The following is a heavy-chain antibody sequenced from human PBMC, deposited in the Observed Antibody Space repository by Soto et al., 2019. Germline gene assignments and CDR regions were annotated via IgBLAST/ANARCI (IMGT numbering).Heavy chain of an antibody. J-gene: IGHJ6*03. Sequence: SETLSLTCTVSGGSISGSSYYWGWIRQPPGKGLEWIGSIYYSGSTYYNPSLKSRVTISVDTSKNQFSLKLSSVTAADTAVYYCARHMPYSSSSDRDYYYYYMDVWGKGTTVTVSS. CDR3: ARHMPYSSSSDRDYYYYYMDV. V-gene: IGHV4-39*01. D-gene: IGHD6-13*01. CDR1: GGSISGSSYY. CDR2: IYYSGST.